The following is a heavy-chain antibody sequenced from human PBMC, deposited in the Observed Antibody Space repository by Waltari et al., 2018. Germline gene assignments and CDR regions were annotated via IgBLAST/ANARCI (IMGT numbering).Heavy chain of an antibody. Sequence: QVQLQESGPGLVKPSQTLSLTCTVSGDSITSNSFYWNWVRQPAGKGLEWIGRFYSSEHIKYNPSLKSRVTISRDTSKKQFFLKLTSVTAADTAFYYCAREVTKVELGRRLPHFFDSWGQGTLVTVSS. CDR3: AREVTKVELGRRLPHFFDS. D-gene: IGHD7-27*01. CDR1: GDSITSNSFY. J-gene: IGHJ4*02. CDR2: FYSSEHI. V-gene: IGHV4-61*02.